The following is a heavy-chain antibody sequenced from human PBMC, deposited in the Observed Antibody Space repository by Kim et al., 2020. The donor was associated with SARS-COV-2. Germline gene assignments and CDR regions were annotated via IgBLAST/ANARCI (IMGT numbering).Heavy chain of an antibody. Sequence: SETLSLTCAVYGGSFSGYYWSWIRQPPGKGLEWIGEINHSGSTNYNPSLKSRVTISVDTSKNQFSLKLSSVTAADTAVYYCARSVVVPAAMRGNYYYYYMDVWGKGTTVTVSS. CDR2: INHSGST. CDR3: ARSVVVPAAMRGNYYYYYMDV. V-gene: IGHV4-34*01. J-gene: IGHJ6*03. CDR1: GGSFSGYY. D-gene: IGHD2-2*01.